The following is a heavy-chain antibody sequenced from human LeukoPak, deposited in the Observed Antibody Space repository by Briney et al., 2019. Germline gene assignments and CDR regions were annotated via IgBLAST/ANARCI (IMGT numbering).Heavy chain of an antibody. V-gene: IGHV4-34*01. J-gene: IGHJ3*02. D-gene: IGHD6-19*01. CDR2: INHSGST. CDR1: GGCFGGYY. Sequence: SETLSLTCAVYGGCFGGYYWSWIRQPPGKGLEWIGEINHSGSTNYNPSLKSRVTISVDTSKNQFSLKLSSVTAADTAVYYCARHLRGLNGWYIGRSAFDIWGQGTMVTVSS. CDR3: ARHLRGLNGWYIGRSAFDI.